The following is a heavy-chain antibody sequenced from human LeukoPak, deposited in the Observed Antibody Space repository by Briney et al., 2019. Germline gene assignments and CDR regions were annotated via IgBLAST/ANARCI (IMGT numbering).Heavy chain of an antibody. V-gene: IGHV3-30*03. CDR1: GFTFSSYG. Sequence: GGSLRLSCAASGFTFSSYGMNWVRQAPGKGLEWVVVISYDGSNKYYADSVKGRFTISRDNSKNTLFVQMSSLRAEDTAVYYCARGEYYSDTSSYFDYWGQGTLVTVSS. CDR2: ISYDGSNK. CDR3: ARGEYYSDTSSYFDY. J-gene: IGHJ4*02. D-gene: IGHD3-22*01.